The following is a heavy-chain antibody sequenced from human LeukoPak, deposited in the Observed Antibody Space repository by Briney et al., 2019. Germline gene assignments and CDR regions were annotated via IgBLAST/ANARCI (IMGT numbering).Heavy chain of an antibody. CDR2: IDSRGSPI. J-gene: IGHJ3*01. V-gene: IGHV3-48*02. Sequence: GGSLRLPCVASKFNFSPYDMNWVRQAPRKGLELVSHIDSRGSPIYYAVSVEGRFNISRDNAKNLMYLQMNNLRDEETAVYYCARAFDVWGQGTMVTVSS. CDR3: ARAFDV. CDR1: KFNFSPYD.